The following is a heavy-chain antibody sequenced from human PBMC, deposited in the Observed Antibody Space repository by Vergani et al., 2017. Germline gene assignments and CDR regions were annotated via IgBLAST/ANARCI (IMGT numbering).Heavy chain of an antibody. CDR2: ISDDGSNK. D-gene: IGHD2-2*01. J-gene: IGHJ6*03. CDR3: ARTGKGPAAAYYYKYYMDV. V-gene: IGHV3-30*03. CDR1: GFTFNTHD. Sequence: QVQLVESGGGVVQPGRSLRLSCAASGFTFNTHDMHWVRQAPGKGLEWVAVISDDGSNKYYVASVKGRFSISRDNSENTLYLQMNSLRGEDTAVYYCARTGKGPAAAYYYKYYMDVWGKGTTVTVSS.